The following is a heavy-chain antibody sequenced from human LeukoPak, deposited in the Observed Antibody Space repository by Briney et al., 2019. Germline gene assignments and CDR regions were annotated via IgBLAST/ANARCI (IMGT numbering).Heavy chain of an antibody. D-gene: IGHD3-3*01. CDR2: ISSSSSYI. Sequence: GGSLRLSCAASGFTFSSYNMNWVRQAPGKGLEWVSSISSSSSYIYYADSVKGRFTISRDNAKNSLYLQMNSLRAEDTAIYYCATFRFLGTWGQGTMVTVSP. CDR1: GFTFSSYN. J-gene: IGHJ3*01. CDR3: ATFRFLGT. V-gene: IGHV3-21*04.